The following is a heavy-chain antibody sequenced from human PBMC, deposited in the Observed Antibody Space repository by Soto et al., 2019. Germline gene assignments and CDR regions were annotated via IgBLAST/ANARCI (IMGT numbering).Heavy chain of an antibody. CDR1: GFTFSSYS. V-gene: IGHV3-48*01. CDR3: VRDQLYYYDIFGTTLNGFDI. CDR2: ISSSSSTI. J-gene: IGHJ3*02. Sequence: GGSLRLSCAASGFTFSSYSMNWGRQAPGKGLEWVSYISSSSSTIYYADSVKGRFTISRDNAKNSLYLQMNSLGAEDTALYYCVRDQLYYYDIFGTTLNGFDIWRQGTMVTVS. D-gene: IGHD3-22*01.